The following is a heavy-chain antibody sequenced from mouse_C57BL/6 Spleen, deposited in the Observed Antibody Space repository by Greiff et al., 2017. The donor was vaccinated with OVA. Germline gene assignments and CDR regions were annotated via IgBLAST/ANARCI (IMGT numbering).Heavy chain of an antibody. V-gene: IGHV1-69*01. CDR1: GYTFTSYW. D-gene: IGHD3-1*01. J-gene: IGHJ2*01. Sequence: QVQLQQPGAELVMPGASVKLSCKASGYTFTSYWMHWVKQRPGQGLEWIGEIDPSDSYTNYTQKFKGKSTLTVDKSSSTAYMQLSSLTSEDAAVYYCARSPAHYFDYWGQGTTLTVSS. CDR3: ARSPAHYFDY. CDR2: IDPSDSYT.